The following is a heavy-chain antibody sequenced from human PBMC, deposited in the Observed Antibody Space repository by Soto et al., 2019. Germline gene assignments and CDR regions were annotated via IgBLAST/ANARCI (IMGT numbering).Heavy chain of an antibody. J-gene: IGHJ4*02. CDR2: IWYDGSNK. CDR1: GFTFSSYG. D-gene: IGHD5-12*01. Sequence: QVQLVESGGGVVQPGRSLRLSCAASGFTFSSYGMHWVRQAPGKGLEWVAVIWYDGSNKYYADSVKGRFTISRDNSKNMLYLQMNSLRAEDTVVYYCARDHGIGYGGPDYWGQGTLVTASS. V-gene: IGHV3-33*01. CDR3: ARDHGIGYGGPDY.